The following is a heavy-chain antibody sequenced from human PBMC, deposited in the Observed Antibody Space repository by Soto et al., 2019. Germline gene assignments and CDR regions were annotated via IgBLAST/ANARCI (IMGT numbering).Heavy chain of an antibody. Sequence: ASVKVSCKASGYRFTSYGIGWVRQVPGQGPEWMGWISPYNGRTNYAQSVKGRVVMTTDISTNTVYLELRSLRSDDSAIYYCGRCRTESYAMDVWGQGTTVTVSS. CDR2: ISPYNGRT. D-gene: IGHD2-2*01. V-gene: IGHV1-18*01. J-gene: IGHJ6*02. CDR3: GRCRTESYAMDV. CDR1: GYRFTSYG.